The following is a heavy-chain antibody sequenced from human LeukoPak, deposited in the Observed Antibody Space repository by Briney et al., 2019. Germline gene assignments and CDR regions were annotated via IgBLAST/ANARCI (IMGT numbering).Heavy chain of an antibody. J-gene: IGHJ4*02. CDR3: AKGEGELPSYYFDY. CDR1: GFTFDDYA. V-gene: IGHV3-9*01. CDR2: ISWNSGSI. D-gene: IGHD3-16*01. Sequence: QPGRSLRLSCAASGFTFDDYAMHWVRQAPGKGLEWVSGISWNSGSIGYADSVKGRFTISRDNAKNSLYLQMNSLRAEDTALYYCAKGEGELPSYYFDYWGQGTLVTVSS.